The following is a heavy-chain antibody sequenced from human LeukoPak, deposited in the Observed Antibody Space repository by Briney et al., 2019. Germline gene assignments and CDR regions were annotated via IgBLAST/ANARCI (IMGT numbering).Heavy chain of an antibody. Sequence: PSETLSLTCTVSGGSLSSSSYCWGWIRQPPGKGLEWIGSTYYSGNAYYNPSLRSQVTISVDTSKSQFSLKLTSVTAADTAVYYCASLSSAWYMDGWFDPWGQGTLVTVSS. J-gene: IGHJ5*02. CDR1: GGSLSSSSYC. CDR2: TYYSGNA. D-gene: IGHD6-19*01. CDR3: ASLSSAWYMDGWFDP. V-gene: IGHV4-39*01.